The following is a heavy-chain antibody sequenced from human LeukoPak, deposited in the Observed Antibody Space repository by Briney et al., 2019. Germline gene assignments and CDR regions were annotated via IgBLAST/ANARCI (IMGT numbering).Heavy chain of an antibody. Sequence: GGSLRLSCAASGFTFSTYWMSWFRQAPGKGPEWLANIKEDGSEAYYMDSVRGRFTISRDNAETSLHLQMDSLRAEDTAVYYCFRDDGPGTWGQGTLVTVSS. V-gene: IGHV3-7*01. CDR1: GFTFSTYW. CDR3: FRDDGPGT. J-gene: IGHJ5*02. D-gene: IGHD3-10*01. CDR2: IKEDGSEA.